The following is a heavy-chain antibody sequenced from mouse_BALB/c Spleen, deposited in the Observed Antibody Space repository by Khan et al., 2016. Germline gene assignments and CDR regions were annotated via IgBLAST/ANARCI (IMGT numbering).Heavy chain of an antibody. CDR2: ILPGSDST. J-gene: IGHJ3*01. CDR3: ARRRDYGSSPAWFAY. Sequence: QVQPKESGAELMKPGASVKISCKATGYTFRSYWIEWVKQRPGHGLEWIGEILPGSDSTNYNEKFKGKATFTADTSSNTAYMQLSSLTSEDSAVYYCARRRDYGSSPAWFAYWGQGTLVTVSA. V-gene: IGHV1-9*01. CDR1: GYTFRSYW. D-gene: IGHD1-1*01.